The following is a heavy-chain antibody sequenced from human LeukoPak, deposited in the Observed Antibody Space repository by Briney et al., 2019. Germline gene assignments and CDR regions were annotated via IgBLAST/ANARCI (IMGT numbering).Heavy chain of an antibody. J-gene: IGHJ4*02. D-gene: IGHD2-2*01. CDR1: GGSISSSSYY. CDR2: IYYSGST. CDR3: ARRQLRPGYYFDY. Sequence: PSETLSLTCTVSGGSISSSSYYWGWIRQPPGKGLEWIGSIYYSGSTYYNPSLKSRVTISVDTSKDQFSLKLSSVTAADTAVYYCARRQLRPGYYFDYWGQGTQVTVSS. V-gene: IGHV4-39*01.